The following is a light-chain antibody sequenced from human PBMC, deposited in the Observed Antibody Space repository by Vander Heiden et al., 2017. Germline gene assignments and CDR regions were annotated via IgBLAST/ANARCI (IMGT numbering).Light chain of an antibody. CDR2: WAS. J-gene: IGKJ1*01. CDR3: EQHSTKT. V-gene: IGKV4-1*01. CDR1: QSVLSSFNSKNH. Sequence: DIVLTQSPDSLAVALSERATINCKSSQSVLSSFNSKNHLAWFRQKPRQPPELLIYWASTRESGVPDRFSGSGSGTDFTLTISNMQAEDVAVYYCEQHSTKTFGQGTKVEIK.